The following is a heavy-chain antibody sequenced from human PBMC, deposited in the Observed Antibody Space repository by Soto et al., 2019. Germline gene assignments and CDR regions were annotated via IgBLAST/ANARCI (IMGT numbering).Heavy chain of an antibody. V-gene: IGHV1-46*01. CDR2: INPSGGST. D-gene: IGHD4-17*01. CDR3: AREEGPTTVVPPPHFDY. CDR1: GYTFTSYY. J-gene: IGHJ4*02. Sequence: QVQLVQSGAEVKKPGASVKVSCKASGYTFTSYYMHWVRRAPGQGLEWMGIINPSGGSTSYAQKFQGRVTMTRDTSTSRVYMELSSLRSEDTAVYYCAREEGPTTVVPPPHFDYWGQGTLVTVSS.